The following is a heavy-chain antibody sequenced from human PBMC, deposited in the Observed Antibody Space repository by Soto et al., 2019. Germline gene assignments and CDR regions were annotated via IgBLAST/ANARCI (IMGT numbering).Heavy chain of an antibody. D-gene: IGHD3-10*01. CDR2: IYYSGST. Sequence: SETLSLTCTVSGGSVSSGSYYWSWIRQPPGKGLEWIGYIYYSGSTNYNPSLKSRVTISVDTSKNQFSLKLSSVTAADTAVYYCARGALTMVREAQFDYWGQGTLVTVSS. CDR1: GGSVSSGSYY. J-gene: IGHJ4*02. CDR3: ARGALTMVREAQFDY. V-gene: IGHV4-61*01.